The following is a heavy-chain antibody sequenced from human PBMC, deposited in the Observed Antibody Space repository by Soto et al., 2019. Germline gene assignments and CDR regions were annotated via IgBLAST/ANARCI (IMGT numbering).Heavy chain of an antibody. CDR3: ARGGARWTGPFDS. CDR1: GGSISSSSYY. D-gene: IGHD2-15*01. CDR2: IYYSGST. Sequence: SETLSLTCTVSGGSISSSSYYWGWIRQPPGKGLEWIGSIYYSGSTYYNPSLKSRVTISVDTSKHQFSLKLSSVTAADTAVYYCARGGARWTGPFDSWGQGALVTV. J-gene: IGHJ4*02. V-gene: IGHV4-39*01.